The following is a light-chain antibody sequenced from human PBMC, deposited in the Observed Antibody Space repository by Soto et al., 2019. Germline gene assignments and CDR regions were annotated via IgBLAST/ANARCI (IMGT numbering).Light chain of an antibody. V-gene: IGLV1-40*01. CDR1: STNLGAGYE. CDR3: QSYDNRLTVVV. CDR2: GNT. J-gene: IGLJ2*01. Sequence: QAVVTQPPSVSGAPGQRVTISCTGSSTNLGAGYEVHWYQHVPGTAPTLLISGNTNRPSGVPDRFSGSKSGTSASLAISGLQAADEADYYCQSYDNRLTVVVFGGGTQLTVL.